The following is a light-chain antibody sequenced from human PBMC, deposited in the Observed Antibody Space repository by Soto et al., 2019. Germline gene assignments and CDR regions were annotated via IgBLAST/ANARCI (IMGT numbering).Light chain of an antibody. Sequence: DIRMTQSPSTLSASVGDRVTITCRASQSISTWLAWYQQKPGKAPKLLIYSASDLESGVPSRFSGSGFGTEFTLTITSLQPDDFATYYCQQYNSYSTFGPATFGQGTKVEIK. J-gene: IGKJ1*01. CDR1: QSISTW. V-gene: IGKV1-5*03. CDR3: QQYNSYSTFGPAT. CDR2: SAS.